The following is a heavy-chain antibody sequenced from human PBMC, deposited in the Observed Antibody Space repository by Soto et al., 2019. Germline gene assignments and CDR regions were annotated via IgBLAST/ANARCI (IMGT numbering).Heavy chain of an antibody. CDR3: ARDRVSGSYSYGYPGDY. CDR1: GYTFTSYG. CDR2: ISAYNGNT. J-gene: IGHJ4*02. D-gene: IGHD5-18*01. V-gene: IGHV1-18*01. Sequence: QVQLVQSGAEVKKPGASVKVSCKASGYTFTSYGISWVRQAPGQGLEWMGWISAYNGNTNYAQKLQGRVTMTTDTSTSTAYLDLRSLRSEETAVYYCARDRVSGSYSYGYPGDYWGQGTLVSVSS.